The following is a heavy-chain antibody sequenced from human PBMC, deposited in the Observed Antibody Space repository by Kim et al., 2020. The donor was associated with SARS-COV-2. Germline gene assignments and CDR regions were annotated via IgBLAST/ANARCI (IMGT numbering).Heavy chain of an antibody. CDR2: IHHRGIT. J-gene: IGHJ5*02. CDR1: GDSITNINW. D-gene: IGHD6-6*01. Sequence: SETLSLTCGVSGDSITNINWWTWVRQPPGKGLEWIGEIHHRGITNYNPSLKSRVTMSVDKSKSQFSLRLTSVTAADTAVYFCARCLGESSSFSFDAWGQGTLVTVSS. V-gene: IGHV4-4*02. CDR3: ARCLGESSSFSFDA.